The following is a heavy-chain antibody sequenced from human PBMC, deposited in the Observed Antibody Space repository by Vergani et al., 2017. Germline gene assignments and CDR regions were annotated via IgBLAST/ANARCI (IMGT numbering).Heavy chain of an antibody. CDR3: ARDRADYDILTGYLNYYYYYMDV. V-gene: IGHV1-69*01. CDR1: GGTFSSYA. CDR2: IIPIFGTA. D-gene: IGHD3-9*01. Sequence: QVQLVQSGAEVKKPGSSVKVSCKASGGTFSSYAISWVRQAPGQGLEWMGGIIPIFGTANYEQKFQGRGTITADESTSTAYMELSSLRSEDTAGYYCARDRADYDILTGYLNYYYYYMDVWGKGTTVTVSS. J-gene: IGHJ6*03.